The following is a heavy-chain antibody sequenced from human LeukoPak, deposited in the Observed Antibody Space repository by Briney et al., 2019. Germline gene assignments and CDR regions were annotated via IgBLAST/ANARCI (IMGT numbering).Heavy chain of an antibody. D-gene: IGHD3-10*01. V-gene: IGHV4-59*12. CDR2: IYHSGST. CDR3: ARGSDYGSGNWFDP. J-gene: IGHJ5*02. Sequence: PSETLSLTCTVSGGSISSYYWSWIRQPPGKGLEWIGYIYHSGSTYYNPSLKSRVTISVDRSKNQFSLKLSSVTAADTAVYYCARGSDYGSGNWFDPWGQGTLVTVSS. CDR1: GGSISSYY.